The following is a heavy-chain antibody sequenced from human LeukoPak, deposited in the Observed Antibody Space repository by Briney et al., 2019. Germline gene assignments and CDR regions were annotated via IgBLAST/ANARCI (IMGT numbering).Heavy chain of an antibody. J-gene: IGHJ4*02. CDR2: IWADEKYK. CDR3: ARARLASGGWYFAH. Sequence: GGSLRLSCVASGFTFSTSAMHWVRQTPGKGLEWVSVIWADEKYKDYVDSVKGRFTISRDNSGNTLYLQMSSLRAEDTAVYNCARARLASGGWYFAHWGQGTLVTVSS. V-gene: IGHV3-33*01. CDR1: GFTFSTSA. D-gene: IGHD1-26*01.